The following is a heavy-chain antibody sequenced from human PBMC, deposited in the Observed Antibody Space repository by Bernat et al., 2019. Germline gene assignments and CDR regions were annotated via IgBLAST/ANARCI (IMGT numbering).Heavy chain of an antibody. CDR1: GFTFSSYA. CDR2: ISYDGSNK. D-gene: IGHD3-10*01. CDR3: ARGRGVEGDWFDP. V-gene: IGHV3-30-3*01. Sequence: LVESGGGVVQPGRSLRLSCAASGFTFSSYAMHWVRQAPGKGLEWVAVISYDGSNKYYADSVKGRFTISRDNSKNTLYLQMNSLRAEDMAVYYCARGRGVEGDWFDPWGQGTLVTVSS. J-gene: IGHJ5*02.